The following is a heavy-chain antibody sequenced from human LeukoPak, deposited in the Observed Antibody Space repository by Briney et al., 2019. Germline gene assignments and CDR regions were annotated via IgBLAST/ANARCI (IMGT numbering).Heavy chain of an antibody. CDR3: ASDWRSEMATY. V-gene: IGHV1-2*06. J-gene: IGHJ4*02. D-gene: IGHD5-24*01. CDR1: GYTFTDYY. Sequence: GASVKVSCNASGYTFTDYYIHWVRQAPGQGLEWMGRINLKSGGTNYAQKFQGRVTTTRDTSISTAHMELSRLRSDDTAVYYCASDWRSEMATYWGQGTPVTVSS. CDR2: INLKSGGT.